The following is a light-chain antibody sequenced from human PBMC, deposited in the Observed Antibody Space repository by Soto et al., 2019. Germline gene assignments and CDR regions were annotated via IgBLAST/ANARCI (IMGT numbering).Light chain of an antibody. J-gene: IGLJ3*02. CDR3: CSYAGSPWV. CDR1: SSNIGTYT. Sequence: QSVLTQPPSASGTPGQRVTISCSGTSSNIGTYTVNWYQQLPGTAPKLLIYTDYQRPSGVPDRFSGSKSGTSASLAINGLHSEDEADYYCCSYAGSPWVFGGGTQLTVL. CDR2: TDY. V-gene: IGLV1-44*01.